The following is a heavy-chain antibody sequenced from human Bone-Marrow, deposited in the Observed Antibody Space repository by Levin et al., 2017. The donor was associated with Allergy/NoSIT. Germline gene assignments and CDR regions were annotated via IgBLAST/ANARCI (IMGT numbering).Heavy chain of an antibody. CDR1: GDSVSSDITT. Sequence: SSETLSLTCAISGDSVSSDITTWTWIRQSSSRGLEWLGRTFYRSKWYYDYSLSVESRITINPDTSKNQFSLHLSSVTPEDTAVYYCARERFISSGKYVLDYWGQGTLVTVSS. CDR2: TFYRSKWYY. CDR3: ARERFISSGKYVLDY. J-gene: IGHJ4*02. D-gene: IGHD1-26*01. V-gene: IGHV6-1*01.